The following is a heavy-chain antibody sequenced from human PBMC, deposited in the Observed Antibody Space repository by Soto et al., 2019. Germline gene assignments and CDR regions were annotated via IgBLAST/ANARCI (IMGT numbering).Heavy chain of an antibody. Sequence: PGGSLRLSCSASGFTFSSYAMHWVRQAPGKGLEYVSAISSNGGSTYYADSVKGRFTISRDNSKNTLYLQMSSLRAEDTAVYYCVKVRYYYDSSGPLHIWGQGTMVTVSS. CDR3: VKVRYYYDSSGPLHI. D-gene: IGHD3-22*01. CDR2: ISSNGGST. CDR1: GFTFSSYA. V-gene: IGHV3-64D*06. J-gene: IGHJ3*02.